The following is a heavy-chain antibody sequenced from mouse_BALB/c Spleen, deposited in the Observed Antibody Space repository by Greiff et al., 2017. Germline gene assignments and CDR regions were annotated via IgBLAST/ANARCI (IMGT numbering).Heavy chain of an antibody. CDR2: IWSGGST. Sequence: QVQLQQSGPGLVQPSQSLSITCTVSGFSLTSYGVHWVRQSPGKGLEWLGVIWSGGSTDYNAAFISRLSISKDNSKSQVFFKMNSLQAIDTAIYYCASPYYYGSPWFAYWGQGTLVTVSA. D-gene: IGHD1-1*01. V-gene: IGHV2-2*02. CDR1: GFSLTSYG. CDR3: ASPYYYGSPWFAY. J-gene: IGHJ3*01.